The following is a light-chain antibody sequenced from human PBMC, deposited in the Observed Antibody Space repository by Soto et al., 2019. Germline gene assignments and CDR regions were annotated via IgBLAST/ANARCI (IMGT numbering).Light chain of an antibody. CDR1: SSDVGTYNL. CDR3: SSYAPSRTLL. Sequence: QSALTQPASVSGSPGQSITISCTGTSSDVGTYNLVTWHQQHPGKVPKLILDEGKKRPSGLSDRFSASKSGNTASLTTSGLQAEDEAYYYCSSYAPSRTLLFGGGTKLTVL. V-gene: IGLV2-23*01. J-gene: IGLJ3*02. CDR2: EGK.